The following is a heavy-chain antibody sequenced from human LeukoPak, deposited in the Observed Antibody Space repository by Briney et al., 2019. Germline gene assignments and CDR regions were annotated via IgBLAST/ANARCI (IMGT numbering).Heavy chain of an antibody. CDR2: IIPILGTA. V-gene: IGHV1-69*13. J-gene: IGHJ5*02. CDR3: ARLGPFYDSSSYGDYNWFDP. D-gene: IGHD3-22*01. CDR1: GGTFSSYA. Sequence: SVKVSCKASGGTFSSYAISWVRQAPGEELEWMGGIIPILGTANYAQKFQGRVTITADESTSTAYMELSSLRSEDTAVCYCARLGPFYDSSSYGDYNWFDPWGQGTLVTVSS.